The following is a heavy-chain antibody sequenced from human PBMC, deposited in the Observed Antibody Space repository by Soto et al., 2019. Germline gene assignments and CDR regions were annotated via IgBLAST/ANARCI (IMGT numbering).Heavy chain of an antibody. J-gene: IGHJ6*02. D-gene: IGHD6-13*01. Sequence: GGSLRLSCAASGFTFSSYDMHWVRQATGKGLEWVSAIGTAGDTYYPGSVKGRFTISRENAKNSLYLQMNSLRAGDTAVYYCAREDSSSWYGPYGMDVWGQGTTVTVSS. CDR2: IGTAGDT. CDR1: GFTFSSYD. CDR3: AREDSSSWYGPYGMDV. V-gene: IGHV3-13*01.